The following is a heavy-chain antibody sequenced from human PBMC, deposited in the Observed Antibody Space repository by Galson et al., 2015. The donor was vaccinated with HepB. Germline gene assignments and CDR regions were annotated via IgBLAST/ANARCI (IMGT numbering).Heavy chain of an antibody. Sequence: ETLSLTCAVSSDSITDAYWSWFRQPPGKGLEWIAYIYYSGSTSYNPSLNSRVSISLDTSKNQLSLQLTSVTAADMAVYYCAKRAGTVWGRGTLVTVSS. V-gene: IGHV4-59*03. D-gene: IGHD6-19*01. J-gene: IGHJ4*02. CDR3: AKRAGTV. CDR1: SDSITDAY. CDR2: IYYSGST.